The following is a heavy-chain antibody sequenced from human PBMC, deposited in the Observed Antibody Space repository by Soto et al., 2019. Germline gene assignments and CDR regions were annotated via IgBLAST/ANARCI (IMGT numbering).Heavy chain of an antibody. CDR3: ARDAGYTGYEQGNPFDI. CDR2: MYTSGST. V-gene: IGHV4-4*07. Sequence: SETLSLTCTVSGGSISRYYWSWIRQPAGKGLEWIGRMYTSGSTNYNPSLKSRVSMSVDTSKNQFSLKLSSVTAADTAVYYCARDAGYTGYEQGNPFDIWGQGTMVTVSS. J-gene: IGHJ3*02. CDR1: GGSISRYY. D-gene: IGHD5-12*01.